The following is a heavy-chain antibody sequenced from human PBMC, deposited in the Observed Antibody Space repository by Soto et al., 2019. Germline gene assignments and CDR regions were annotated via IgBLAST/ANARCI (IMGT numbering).Heavy chain of an antibody. D-gene: IGHD3-3*01. CDR3: ARVQRDYDFWSGDRPYCYGMDV. Sequence: ASVKVSCKASGYTFTGYYMHWVRQAPGQGLEWMGWINPNSGGTNYAQKFQGWVTMTRDTSISTAYMELSRLRSDDTAVYYCARVQRDYDFWSGDRPYCYGMDVWGQGTTVTVSS. V-gene: IGHV1-2*04. CDR1: GYTFTGYY. CDR2: INPNSGGT. J-gene: IGHJ6*02.